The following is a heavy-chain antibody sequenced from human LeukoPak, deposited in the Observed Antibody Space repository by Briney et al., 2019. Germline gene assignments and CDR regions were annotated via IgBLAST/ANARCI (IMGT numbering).Heavy chain of an antibody. CDR3: AKGRRRINYYYGMDV. CDR2: ISYDGSNK. CDR1: GFTFSSYG. Sequence: PGRSLRLSCAASGFTFSSYGMHWVRQAPGKGLEWVAVISYDGSNKYYADSVKGRFTISRDNSKNTLYLQMNSLRAEDTAVYYCAKGRRRINYYYGMDVRGQGTTVTVSS. D-gene: IGHD2-15*01. J-gene: IGHJ6*02. V-gene: IGHV3-30*18.